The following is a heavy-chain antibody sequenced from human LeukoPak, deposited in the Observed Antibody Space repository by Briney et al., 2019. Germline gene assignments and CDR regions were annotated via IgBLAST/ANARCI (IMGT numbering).Heavy chain of an antibody. D-gene: IGHD2-2*01. V-gene: IGHV3-23*01. CDR1: GFTVGSHA. J-gene: IGHJ4*02. CDR2: ITYSGDNT. CDR3: AKDKLPTAMFSYVY. Sequence: GGSLRLSCAASGFTVGSHAMTSVRQAPGKGLEWVSGITYSGDNTYYAGSVKGRFTVSRDNSRNTLFLQMDSLRAEDTAVYYCAKDKLPTAMFSYVYWGQGTLVTVSS.